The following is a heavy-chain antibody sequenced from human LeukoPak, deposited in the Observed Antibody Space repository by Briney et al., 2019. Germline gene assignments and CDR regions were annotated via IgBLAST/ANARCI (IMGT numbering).Heavy chain of an antibody. CDR1: GFTFSDYY. CDR3: AKDILEAGLFFDY. CDR2: MSGSGNDI. J-gene: IGHJ4*02. D-gene: IGHD3/OR15-3a*01. Sequence: GGSLRLSCAASGFTFSDYYMGWIRQAPGKGLEGVSYMSGSGNDIYYADSVKGRFTISRDNAKNSLYLQMNSLRAEDTAVYYCAKDILEAGLFFDYWGQGSLVTVSS. V-gene: IGHV3-11*01.